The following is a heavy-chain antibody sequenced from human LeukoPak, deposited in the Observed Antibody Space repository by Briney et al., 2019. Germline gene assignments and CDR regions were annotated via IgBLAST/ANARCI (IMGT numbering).Heavy chain of an antibody. CDR3: AKDFFPGQQLVLPNYDY. CDR2: ISGSGGST. Sequence: GGSLRLSCAASGFTFSSYAMSWVRQAPGKGLEWVSAISGSGGSTYYADSVKGRFTISRDNSKNTLYLKMNSLRAEDTAVYYCAKDFFPGQQLVLPNYDYWGQGTLVTVSS. D-gene: IGHD6-13*01. CDR1: GFTFSSYA. V-gene: IGHV3-23*01. J-gene: IGHJ4*02.